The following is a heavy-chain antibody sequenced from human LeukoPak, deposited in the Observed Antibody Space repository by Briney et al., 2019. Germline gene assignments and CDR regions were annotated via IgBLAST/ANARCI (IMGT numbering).Heavy chain of an antibody. D-gene: IGHD3-3*01. CDR1: GFTFDDYA. J-gene: IGHJ6*03. CDR3: ARALPTTTYYDFWSGYPVGYYYMDV. V-gene: IGHV3-9*01. CDR2: ISWNSGSI. Sequence: PGGSLRLSCAASGFTFDDYAMHWVRQAPGKGLEWVSGISWNSGSIGYADSVKGRFTISRDNAKNSLYLQMNSLRAEDTAVYYCARALPTTTYYDFWSGYPVGYYYMDVWGKGTTVTVSS.